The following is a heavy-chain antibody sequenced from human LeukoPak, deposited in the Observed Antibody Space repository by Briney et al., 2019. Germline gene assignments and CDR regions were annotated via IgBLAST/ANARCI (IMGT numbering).Heavy chain of an antibody. Sequence: GGSLRLSCAASGFTFSTYSMNWVRQAPGKGLEWVSYISSSSSTIYYADSVKGRFTISRDNSKNTLYLQMNSLRAEDTAVYYCARERCSGCFLPQGASTYYFDYWGQGTLVTVSS. V-gene: IGHV3-48*01. CDR2: ISSSSSTI. CDR3: ARERCSGCFLPQGASTYYFDY. CDR1: GFTFSTYS. J-gene: IGHJ4*02. D-gene: IGHD6-19*01.